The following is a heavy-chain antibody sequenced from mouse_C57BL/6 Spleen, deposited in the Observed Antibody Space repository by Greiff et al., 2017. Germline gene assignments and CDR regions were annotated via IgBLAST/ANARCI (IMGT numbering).Heavy chain of an antibody. CDR3: AREGDYYAKDY. V-gene: IGHV3-6*01. CDR2: ISYDGSN. Sequence: VQLKESGPGLVKPSQSLSLTCSVTGYSITSGYYWNWIRQFPGNKLEWMGDISYDGSNNYNPSLKNRISITRDTSKNQFFLKLNSVTTEDTATYYCAREGDYYAKDYWGQGPSVTVSS. CDR1: GYSITSGYY. J-gene: IGHJ4*01.